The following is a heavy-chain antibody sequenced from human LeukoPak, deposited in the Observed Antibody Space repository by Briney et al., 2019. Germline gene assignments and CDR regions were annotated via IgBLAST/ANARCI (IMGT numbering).Heavy chain of an antibody. V-gene: IGHV4-59*12. CDR3: ARGIFWVARLDY. D-gene: IGHD3-3*02. Sequence: SETLSLTCTVSGGSISSYYWSWIRQPPGKGLEWIGYIYYTGNTNYNPSLKSRVTISVDTSKNQFSLKLSSVTAADTAVYYCARGIFWVARLDYWGQGTLVTVSS. J-gene: IGHJ4*02. CDR1: GGSISSYY. CDR2: IYYTGNT.